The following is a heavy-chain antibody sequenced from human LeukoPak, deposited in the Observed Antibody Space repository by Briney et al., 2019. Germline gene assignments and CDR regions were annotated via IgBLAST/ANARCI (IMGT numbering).Heavy chain of an antibody. CDR3: AKGIYSSGWGYFDY. CDR2: LSGSGITI. D-gene: IGHD6-19*01. J-gene: IGHJ4*01. V-gene: IGHV3-23*01. Sequence: GGSLRLSCAASGFTFSNSAMSWVRQAPGKGLEWVSTLSGSGITIYYADSVKGRFTISRDNSKNTLYLQMNSLRAEDTAVYYCAKGIYSSGWGYFDYWGHGTLVTVSS. CDR1: GFTFSNSA.